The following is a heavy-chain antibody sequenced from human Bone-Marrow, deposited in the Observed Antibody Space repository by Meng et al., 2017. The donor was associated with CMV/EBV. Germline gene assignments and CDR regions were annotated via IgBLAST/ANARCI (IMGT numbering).Heavy chain of an antibody. Sequence: GESLKISCAASGFNFGGFYMVWVRQAPGRGLEWVSYISSSGSTIYYADSVKGRFTISRDNSKNTLYLQMNSLRAEDTAVYYCTRGPVPLVGANGWFDPWGQGTLVTVSS. V-gene: IGHV3-11*04. D-gene: IGHD1-26*01. CDR2: ISSSGSTI. CDR3: TRGPVPLVGANGWFDP. CDR1: GFNFGGFY. J-gene: IGHJ5*02.